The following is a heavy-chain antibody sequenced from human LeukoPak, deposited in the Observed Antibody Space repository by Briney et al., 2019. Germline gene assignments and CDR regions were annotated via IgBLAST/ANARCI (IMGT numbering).Heavy chain of an antibody. J-gene: IGHJ4*02. V-gene: IGHV4-59*01. CDR1: GGSISSYY. D-gene: IGHD3-3*01. CDR3: AREYYDFWSGPKGAYYFDY. Sequence: SETLSLTCTVSGGSISSYYWSWIRQPPGKGLEWIGYIYYSGSTNYNPSLKSRVTISVDTSKNQFSLKLSSVTAADTAVYYCAREYYDFWSGPKGAYYFDYWGQGTLVTVSS. CDR2: IYYSGST.